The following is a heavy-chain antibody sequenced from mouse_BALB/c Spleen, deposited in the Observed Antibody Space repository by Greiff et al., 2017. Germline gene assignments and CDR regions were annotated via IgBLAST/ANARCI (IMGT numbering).Heavy chain of an antibody. CDR1: GFTFSDYY. CDR2: ISDGGSYT. CDR3: ARGGGVWFAY. J-gene: IGHJ3*01. Sequence: EVHLVESGGGLVKPGGSLKLSCAASGFTFSDYYMYWVRQTPEKRLEWVATISDGGSYTYYPDSVKGRFTISRDNAKNNLYLQMSSLKSEDTAMYYCARGGGVWFAYWGQGTLVTVSA. V-gene: IGHV5-4*02.